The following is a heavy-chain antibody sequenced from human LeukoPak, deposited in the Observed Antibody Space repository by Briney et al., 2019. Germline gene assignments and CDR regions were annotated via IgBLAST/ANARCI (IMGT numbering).Heavy chain of an antibody. CDR1: GFTFSSYE. D-gene: IGHD3-10*02. Sequence: GGSLRLSCAASGFTFSSYEMNWVRQAPGKGVEWVSYISSIGSTIYYADSVKGRFTISRDNSKNSLYLQMNSLRAEDTAVYYCAELGITMIGGVWGKGTTVTISS. CDR3: AELGITMIGGV. V-gene: IGHV3-48*03. CDR2: ISSIGSTI. J-gene: IGHJ6*04.